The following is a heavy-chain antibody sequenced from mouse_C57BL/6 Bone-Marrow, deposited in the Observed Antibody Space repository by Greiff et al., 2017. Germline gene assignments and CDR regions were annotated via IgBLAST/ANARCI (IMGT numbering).Heavy chain of an antibody. Sequence: QVQLQQSGAELAKPGASVKLSCKASGYTFTSYWMHWVKQRPGQGLEWIGYINPSSGYTTYNQKFKDKDTLTADKSSSTAYMQLSRLTYEDSAVXYGSRGGRKGAMDYWGQGTSVTVSS. D-gene: IGHD1-1*02. J-gene: IGHJ4*01. CDR1: GYTFTSYW. CDR2: INPSSGYT. V-gene: IGHV1-7*01. CDR3: SRGGRKGAMDY.